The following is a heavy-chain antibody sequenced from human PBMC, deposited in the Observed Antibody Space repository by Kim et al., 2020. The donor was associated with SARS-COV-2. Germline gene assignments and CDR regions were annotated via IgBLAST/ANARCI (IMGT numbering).Heavy chain of an antibody. J-gene: IGHJ6*02. CDR3: ARVGSVGAGFFDYYYYGMDV. V-gene: IGHV3-11*05. D-gene: IGHD1-26*01. Sequence: RFTISRDKAKNSLYLQMNSLRAEDTAVYYCARVGSVGAGFFDYYYYGMDVWGQGTTVTVSS.